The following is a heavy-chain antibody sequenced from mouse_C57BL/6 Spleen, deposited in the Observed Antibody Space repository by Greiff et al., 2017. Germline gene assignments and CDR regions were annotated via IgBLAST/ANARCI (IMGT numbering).Heavy chain of an antibody. CDR2: INPNNGGP. CDR3: ARRHYGNYGGDYFDY. D-gene: IGHD2-1*01. V-gene: IGHV1-18*01. Sequence: VQLQQSGPELVKPGASVKIPCKASGYTFTDYNMDWVKQSHGKSLEWIGDINPNNGGPIYNQKFKGKATLTVDKSSSTAYMELRSLTSEDTAVYYGARRHYGNYGGDYFDYGGQGTTLTVSS. CDR1: GYTFTDYN. J-gene: IGHJ2*01.